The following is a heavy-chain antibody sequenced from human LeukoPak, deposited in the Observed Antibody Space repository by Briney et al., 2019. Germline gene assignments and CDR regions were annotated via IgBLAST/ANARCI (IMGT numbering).Heavy chain of an antibody. D-gene: IGHD5-12*01. J-gene: IGHJ5*02. V-gene: IGHV5-51*01. CDR1: GYSFTTYW. Sequence: GESLQISCKVSGYSFTTYWIGWVRQLPGKGLEWMGIIYPGDSDTRYSPSFQGQVTISADKSINTAYLQWSSLKASDTAIYYCARLSSRGYEISWWFDPWGQGTLVTVSS. CDR2: IYPGDSDT. CDR3: ARLSSRGYEISWWFDP.